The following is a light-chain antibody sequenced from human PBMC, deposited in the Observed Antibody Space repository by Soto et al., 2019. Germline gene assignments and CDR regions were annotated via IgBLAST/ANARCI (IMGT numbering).Light chain of an antibody. CDR1: QSVSSSY. CDR2: GAS. CDR3: RQYGSSPLT. Sequence: EIVLTQSPGTLSLSPGERATLSCRASQSVSSSYLAWYQHKPGQAPRLLIYGASSRATGIPDRVSGSGSGTDFTLTIRELEPEDFSVYYCRQYGSSPLTFGQGTKLEIK. J-gene: IGKJ2*01. V-gene: IGKV3-20*01.